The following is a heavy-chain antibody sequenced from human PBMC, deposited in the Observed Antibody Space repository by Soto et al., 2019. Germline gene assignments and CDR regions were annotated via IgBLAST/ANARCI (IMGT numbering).Heavy chain of an antibody. J-gene: IGHJ4*02. CDR2: IYHSGST. CDR3: ATRPKSQQWLPYFDY. Sequence: SETLSLTCAFSGRSISSGGYFWRWIRQPPGKGLEWIGYIYHSGSTYYNPSLKSRVTISIDRSKNQFSLKLSSVTAADTAVYYYATRPKSQQWLPYFDYWGQGTLVTVS. CDR1: GRSISSGGYF. V-gene: IGHV4-30-2*01. D-gene: IGHD6-19*01.